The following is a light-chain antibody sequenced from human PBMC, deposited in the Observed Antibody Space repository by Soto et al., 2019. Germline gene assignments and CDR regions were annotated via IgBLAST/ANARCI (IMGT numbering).Light chain of an antibody. J-gene: IGLJ3*02. V-gene: IGLV2-11*01. CDR2: DVT. CDR1: SSDVGGYNF. Sequence: QSALTQPRSVSGSPGQSVTISCTGTSSDVGGYNFVSWYQQYPGKAPKLIICDVTKRPSGVPDRFSGSKSGNTASLTISGLQAEDEADYYCCSYAGTYTLWVFGGGTKVTVL. CDR3: CSYAGTYTLWV.